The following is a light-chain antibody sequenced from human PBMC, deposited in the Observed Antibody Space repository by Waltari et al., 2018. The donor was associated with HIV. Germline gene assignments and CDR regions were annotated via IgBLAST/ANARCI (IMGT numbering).Light chain of an antibody. V-gene: IGKV3-20*01. Sequence: EIVLTQSPGTLSLSPGERATLSCRASQSVSSSYLAWYQQKPGQAPRLLIYGASSRATGIPDGFSGSGSGTDFTLTSSRLEPEDFAVYYCQQYGSSPSFTFGGGTKVEIK. CDR1: QSVSSSY. J-gene: IGKJ4*01. CDR3: QQYGSSPSFT. CDR2: GAS.